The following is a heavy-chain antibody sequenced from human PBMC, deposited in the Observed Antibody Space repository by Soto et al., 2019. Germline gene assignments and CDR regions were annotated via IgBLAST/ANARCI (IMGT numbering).Heavy chain of an antibody. CDR2: IKTNTEGGTT. D-gene: IGHD2-15*01. J-gene: IGHJ6*02. V-gene: IGHV3-15*07. Sequence: EVQLVESGGGFIYPGGSLRLSCAASGLTISNAWMNWVRQAPGKGLEWVGRIKTNTEGGTTDYAAAVKGRFTVSREDSKNTLYLQMNSLKTEDTAVYYWTTGSVEGVWGQGTTVTVSS. CDR1: GLTISNAW. CDR3: TTGSVEGV.